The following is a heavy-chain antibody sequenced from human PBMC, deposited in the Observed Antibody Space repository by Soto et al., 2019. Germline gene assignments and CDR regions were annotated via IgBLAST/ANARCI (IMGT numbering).Heavy chain of an antibody. V-gene: IGHV1-18*01. Sequence: VQQATEQGLEWMGWISAYNGNTNYAQKLQGRINMTTDTSTSTAYMELRSLRSDDTAVYYCARDTLYYDFWSGYYEWGFNYYYYGMGVWGKGTTVTLSS. D-gene: IGHD3-3*01. J-gene: IGHJ6*04. CDR2: ISAYNGNT. CDR3: ARDTLYYDFWSGYYEWGFNYYYYGMGV.